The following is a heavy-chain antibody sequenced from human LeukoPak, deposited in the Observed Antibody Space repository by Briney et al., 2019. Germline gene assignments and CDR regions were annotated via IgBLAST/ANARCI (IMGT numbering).Heavy chain of an antibody. CDR1: GFTFSSYE. Sequence: GGSLRLSCAASGFTFSSYEMTWVRQAPGKGLEWVSDISSGGTNKYYAGSVKGRFTISRDNAKNSLYLQMNSLRAEDTAIYYCARGEYCTGGSCYFDYWGQGTLVTVSS. J-gene: IGHJ4*02. V-gene: IGHV3-48*03. D-gene: IGHD2-15*01. CDR3: ARGEYCTGGSCYFDY. CDR2: ISSGGTNK.